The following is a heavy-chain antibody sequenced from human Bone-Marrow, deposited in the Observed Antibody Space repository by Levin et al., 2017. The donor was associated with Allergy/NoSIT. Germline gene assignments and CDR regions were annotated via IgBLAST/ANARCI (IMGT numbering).Heavy chain of an antibody. V-gene: IGHV3-30-3*01. D-gene: IGHD6-6*01. CDR3: ARDSRWSSSAYYFDY. CDR2: ISYDGSNK. J-gene: IGHJ4*02. Sequence: PGGSLRLSCAASGFTFSSYAMHWVRQAPGKGLEWVAVISYDGSNKYYADSVKGRFTISRDNSKNTLYLQMNSLRAEDTAVYYCARDSRWSSSAYYFDYWGQGTLVTVSS. CDR1: GFTFSSYA.